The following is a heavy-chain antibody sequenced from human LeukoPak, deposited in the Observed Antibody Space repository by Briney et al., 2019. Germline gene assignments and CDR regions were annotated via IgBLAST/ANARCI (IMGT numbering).Heavy chain of an antibody. J-gene: IGHJ6*03. CDR3: AADRYCSGGSCPDQYYYYYMDV. D-gene: IGHD2-15*01. Sequence: SETLSLTCTVSGGSISSYYWSWLRQPAGKGLEWIGRIYTSGSTNYNPSLKSRVTMSVDTSKNQFSLKLSSVTAADTAVYYCAADRYCSGGSCPDQYYYYYMDVWGKGTTVTISS. CDR2: IYTSGST. CDR1: GGSISSYY. V-gene: IGHV4-4*07.